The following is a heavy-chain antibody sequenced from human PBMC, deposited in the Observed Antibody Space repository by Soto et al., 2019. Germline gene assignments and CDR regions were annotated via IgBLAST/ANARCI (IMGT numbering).Heavy chain of an antibody. V-gene: IGHV4-31*03. CDR1: GGSISSGDYD. CDR3: AGVQLMVRGVIDY. J-gene: IGHJ4*02. CDR2: IYYSGST. Sequence: QVQLQESGPGLVKPSQTLSLTCSVSGGSISSGDYDWSWIRQHPGKGLEWSGHIYYSGSTYYNTSLSSRVTIFVDRSKNQFSLKLSSVTAADTAVYYCAGVQLMVRGVIDYWGQGTLVTVSS. D-gene: IGHD3-10*01.